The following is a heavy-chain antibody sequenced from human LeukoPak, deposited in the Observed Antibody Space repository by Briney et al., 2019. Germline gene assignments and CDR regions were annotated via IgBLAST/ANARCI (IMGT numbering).Heavy chain of an antibody. V-gene: IGHV1-2*02. CDR3: AALDYYGSGRSYDAFDI. J-gene: IGHJ3*02. Sequence: ASVKVSCKASGYTFTGYYMHWVRQAPGQGLEWMGWINPNSGGTNYAQKFQGRVTMTRDTSISTAYMELSSLRSEDTAVYYCAALDYYGSGRSYDAFDIWGQGTMVTVSS. CDR1: GYTFTGYY. D-gene: IGHD3-10*01. CDR2: INPNSGGT.